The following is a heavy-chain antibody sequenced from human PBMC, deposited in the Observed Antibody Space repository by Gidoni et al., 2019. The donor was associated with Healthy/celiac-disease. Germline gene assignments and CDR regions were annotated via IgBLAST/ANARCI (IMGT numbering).Heavy chain of an antibody. CDR2: IYYSGST. Sequence: QLQLQESGPGLVKPSETLSLTCTVSGGSLSSSSYYWGWIRQPPGKGLEWIGSIYYSGSTYYNPSLKSRVTISVDTSKNQFSLKLSSVTAADTAVYYCARDGLRGYYYGMDVWGQGTTVTVSS. D-gene: IGHD3-10*01. V-gene: IGHV4-39*07. CDR1: GGSLSSSSYY. CDR3: ARDGLRGYYYGMDV. J-gene: IGHJ6*02.